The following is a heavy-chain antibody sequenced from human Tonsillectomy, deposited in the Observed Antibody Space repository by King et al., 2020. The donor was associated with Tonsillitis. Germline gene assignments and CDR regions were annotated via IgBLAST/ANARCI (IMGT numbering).Heavy chain of an antibody. CDR1: GYTFTSFG. Sequence: VQLVESGAEVKKPGASVKVSCKASGYTFTSFGFSWVRQAPGQGLEWMGWISTYNGNTNYAHKVQGRVTMTTDTSTSTVYMELRRLTSDDTAVYYCARLGPDSGDFEGFDYWGQGTLVTVSS. D-gene: IGHD4-17*01. J-gene: IGHJ4*02. CDR3: ARLGPDSGDFEGFDY. CDR2: ISTYNGNT. V-gene: IGHV1-18*04.